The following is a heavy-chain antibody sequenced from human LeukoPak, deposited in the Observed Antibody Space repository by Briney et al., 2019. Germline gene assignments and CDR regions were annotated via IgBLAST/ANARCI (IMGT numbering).Heavy chain of an antibody. Sequence: PSETLSLTCIVSGGSISSGSYYWSWIRQPAGKGQEWIGRIYTSGSTNYNPSLKSRVTISVDTSKNQFSLKLSSVTAADTAVYYCARHKPQAGAFDIWGQGTMVTVSS. CDR3: ARHKPQAGAFDI. J-gene: IGHJ3*02. CDR1: GGSISSGSYY. V-gene: IGHV4-61*02. CDR2: IYTSGST.